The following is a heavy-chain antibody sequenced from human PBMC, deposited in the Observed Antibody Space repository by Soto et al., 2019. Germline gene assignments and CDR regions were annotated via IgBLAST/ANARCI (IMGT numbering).Heavy chain of an antibody. Sequence: QVQLVESGGNVVQPGRSLRLSCAASGFSFSSHGMHWVRQAPGKGVEWVAHLWAGGNIRYYAYSVKGRLTISSDHSKNTLDLQMDSLGAEDTAVYYCARDAQHLAKYGRDVWGQGTTVTVSS. D-gene: IGHD3-3*02. J-gene: IGHJ6*02. CDR1: GFSFSSHG. CDR3: ARDAQHLAKYGRDV. V-gene: IGHV3-33*01. CDR2: LWAGGNIR.